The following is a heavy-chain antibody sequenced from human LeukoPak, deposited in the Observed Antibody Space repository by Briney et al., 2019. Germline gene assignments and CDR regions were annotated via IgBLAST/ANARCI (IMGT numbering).Heavy chain of an antibody. Sequence: GGSLRLSCAASGSTFSSYSMNWVRQAPGKGLEWVSYISSSSSTIYYADSVKGRFTISRDNAKNSLYLQMNSLRAEDTAVYYCARGLSLFDYWGQGTLVTVSS. D-gene: IGHD2-2*01. CDR1: GSTFSSYS. J-gene: IGHJ4*02. V-gene: IGHV3-48*04. CDR3: ARGLSLFDY. CDR2: ISSSSSTI.